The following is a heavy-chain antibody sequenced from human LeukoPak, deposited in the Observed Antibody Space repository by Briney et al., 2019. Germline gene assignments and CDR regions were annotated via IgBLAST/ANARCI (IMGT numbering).Heavy chain of an antibody. Sequence: PGGSLRLSCAASGFTFSSYAMSWVRQAPGKGLEWVAFIRYDGSNKYYADSVKGRFTISRDNSKNTLYLQMNSLRAEDTAVYYCAKDRRYCSSTSCYAFDYWGQGTLVTVSS. CDR2: IRYDGSNK. V-gene: IGHV3-30*02. D-gene: IGHD2-2*01. CDR3: AKDRRYCSSTSCYAFDY. J-gene: IGHJ4*02. CDR1: GFTFSSYA.